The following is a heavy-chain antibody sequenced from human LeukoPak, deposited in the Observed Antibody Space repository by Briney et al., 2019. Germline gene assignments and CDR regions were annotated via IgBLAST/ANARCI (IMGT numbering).Heavy chain of an antibody. CDR1: GFTFSSYN. J-gene: IGHJ4*02. V-gene: IGHV3-21*01. CDR3: ARGQEYLWLHKDY. D-gene: IGHD5-18*01. Sequence: KSGGSLRLSCAASGFTFSSYNMNRVRQAPGKGLEWVSSIGGSGSYIFYADSVKGRFTISRDNAKNSLYLQMNSLRAEDTAVYYCARGQEYLWLHKDYWGQGTLVTVSS. CDR2: IGGSGSYI.